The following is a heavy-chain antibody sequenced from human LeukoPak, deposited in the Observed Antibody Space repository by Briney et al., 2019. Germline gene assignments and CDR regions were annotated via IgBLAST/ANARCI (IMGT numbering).Heavy chain of an antibody. V-gene: IGHV4-61*02. CDR1: GVSISGVSYF. CDR2: ISASGST. CDR3: ARYKLGWFDP. Sequence: SETLSLTCTASGVSISGVSYFWSWIRQPAGKGLEWIGRISASGSTNFNPSLKSRVTMSVDTSENQFSLKLSSVTAADTAVYYCARYKLGWFDPWGQGTLVTVSS. J-gene: IGHJ5*02. D-gene: IGHD1-1*01.